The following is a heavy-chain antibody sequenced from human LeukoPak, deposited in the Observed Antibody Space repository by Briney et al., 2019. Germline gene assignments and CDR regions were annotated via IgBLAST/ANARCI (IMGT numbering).Heavy chain of an antibody. J-gene: IGHJ4*02. Sequence: PGGSLRLSCAASEFTFSSYGMHWVRQAPGKGLEWVAFIRYDASTKYYADSVRGRFTISRDNYQNTLYLQMNSLRPEDTAVYYCAKDQFGPGTYSGLPDYWGQGTLVTVSS. D-gene: IGHD3-10*01. CDR2: IRYDASTK. CDR3: AKDQFGPGTYSGLPDY. V-gene: IGHV3-30*02. CDR1: EFTFSSYG.